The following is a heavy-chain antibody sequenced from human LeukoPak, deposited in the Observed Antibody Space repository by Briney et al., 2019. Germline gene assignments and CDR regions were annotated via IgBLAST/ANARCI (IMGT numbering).Heavy chain of an antibody. Sequence: SETLSLTCTVSGGSISSSSYYWGWIRQPPGKGLEWIGSIYYSGSTYYNPSLKSRVTISVDTSKNQFSLKLGSVTAADTAVYYCAGHCSSTSCQTPDAFDIWGQGTMVTVSS. CDR2: IYYSGST. CDR1: GGSISSSSYY. J-gene: IGHJ3*02. CDR3: AGHCSSTSCQTPDAFDI. D-gene: IGHD2-2*01. V-gene: IGHV4-39*01.